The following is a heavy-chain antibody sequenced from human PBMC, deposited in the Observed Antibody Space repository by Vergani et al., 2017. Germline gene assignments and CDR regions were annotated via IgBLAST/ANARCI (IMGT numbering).Heavy chain of an antibody. CDR2: IHPADSDT. J-gene: IGHJ4*02. CDR1: GYSFTNYW. D-gene: IGHD3-22*01. Sequence: EVQLVQSGAEVKKPGESLKISCQISGYSFTNYWIGWVRQMPGKGLEWMGIIHPADSDTRYSPSFQGQVTISVDKSISTAYLQRISLRASDSAMYYCARLYGRDSSGSKYFDYWGRGTLVTVSS. CDR3: ARLYGRDSSGSKYFDY. V-gene: IGHV5-51*01.